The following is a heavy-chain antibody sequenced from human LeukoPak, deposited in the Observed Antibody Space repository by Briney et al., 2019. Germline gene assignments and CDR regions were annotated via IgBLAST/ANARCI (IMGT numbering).Heavy chain of an antibody. CDR3: AKALRGYYDSSGYPFDY. D-gene: IGHD3-22*01. CDR2: ISGSGGST. J-gene: IGHJ4*02. Sequence: GGSLRLSCAASGFTFSSYGMRWVRQAPGKGLEWVSAISGSGGSTYYADSVKGRFTISRDNSKNTLYLQMNSLRAEDTAVYYCAKALRGYYDSSGYPFDYWGQGTLVTVSS. CDR1: GFTFSSYG. V-gene: IGHV3-23*01.